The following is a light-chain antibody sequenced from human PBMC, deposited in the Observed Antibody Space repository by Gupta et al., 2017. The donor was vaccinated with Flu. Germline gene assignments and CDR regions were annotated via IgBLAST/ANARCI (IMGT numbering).Light chain of an antibody. J-gene: IGKJ3*01. V-gene: IGKV1-9*01. CDR2: ATS. Sequence: PCGMAAAGGDRGTITCRASQGMGRDLAWYQQKPGRAPKLLIYATSTVQSGVPSRFSGSGSGTEFTLTIDSLQPEDFANYYCEQSDTYPFTFGPGTKVDVK. CDR1: QGMGRD. CDR3: EQSDTYPFT.